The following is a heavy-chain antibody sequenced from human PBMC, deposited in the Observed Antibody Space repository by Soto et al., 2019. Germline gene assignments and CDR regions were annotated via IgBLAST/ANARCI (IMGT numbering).Heavy chain of an antibody. CDR3: ARDLDYGTSTNWFDP. CDR2: IRSSSTTT. D-gene: IGHD3-10*01. V-gene: IGHV3-48*02. CDR1: GFPFSNYN. Sequence: GGSLRLSCAASGFPFSNYNMNWVRQSPGKGLEWVSYIRSSSTTTYYADSVKGRFTVSRENAKNSLYLQMNSLRDEDTAVYYCARDLDYGTSTNWFDPWGQGARVTVSS. J-gene: IGHJ5*02.